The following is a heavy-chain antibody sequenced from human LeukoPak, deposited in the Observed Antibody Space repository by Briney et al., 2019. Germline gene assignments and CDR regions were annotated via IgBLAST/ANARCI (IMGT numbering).Heavy chain of an antibody. CDR3: ASRNYDILTPGVLDYYYYGMDV. CDR1: GYSFTSYW. V-gene: IGHV5-10-1*01. CDR2: IDPSDSYT. J-gene: IGHJ6*02. D-gene: IGHD3-9*01. Sequence: GESLKISCKGSGYSFTSYWIGWVRQMPGKGLEWMGRIDPSDSYTNYSPSFQGHVTISADKSISTAYLQWSSLKASDTAMYYCASRNYDILTPGVLDYYYYGMDVWGQGTTVTVSS.